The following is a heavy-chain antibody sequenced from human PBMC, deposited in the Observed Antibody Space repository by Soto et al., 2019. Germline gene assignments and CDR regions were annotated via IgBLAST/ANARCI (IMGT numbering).Heavy chain of an antibody. V-gene: IGHV4-59*08. Sequence: SETLSLTCTVSGGSISSYYWSWIRQPPGKGLEWIGYIYYSGGTNYNPSLKSRVTILVDTSKNQFSLKLSSVTAADTAVYYCARRYGVYFDYWGQGTLVTVSS. CDR1: GGSISSYY. CDR3: ARRYGVYFDY. CDR2: IYYSGGT. D-gene: IGHD4-17*01. J-gene: IGHJ4*02.